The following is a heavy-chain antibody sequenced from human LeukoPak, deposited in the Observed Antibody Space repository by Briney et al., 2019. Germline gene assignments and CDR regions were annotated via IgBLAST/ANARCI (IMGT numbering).Heavy chain of an antibody. Sequence: ASVKVSCKASGYTFTGYYIHWVRQAPGQGLEWMGRINPNSGGTNYAQKFQGRLTMTGDTSISTAYMELSGLRSDDTAVYYCARVCAWLGSSGCYTGYYYSMDVWGQGTTVTVSS. CDR1: GYTFTGYY. CDR3: ARVCAWLGSSGCYTGYYYSMDV. D-gene: IGHD2-2*02. V-gene: IGHV1-2*06. CDR2: INPNSGGT. J-gene: IGHJ6*02.